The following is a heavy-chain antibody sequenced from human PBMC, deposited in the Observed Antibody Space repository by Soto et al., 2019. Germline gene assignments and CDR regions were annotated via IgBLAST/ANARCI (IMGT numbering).Heavy chain of an antibody. Sequence: QVQLVQSGAEVKKPGSSVKVSCKASGGTFSSYTISWVRQAPGQGLEWMGRIIPILGIANYAQKFQGRVTITAXXSXRXXYMELSSLRSEDTAVYYCAREGKRGYSYGPPPFDYWGQGTLVTVSS. CDR3: AREGKRGYSYGPPPFDY. D-gene: IGHD5-18*01. J-gene: IGHJ4*02. V-gene: IGHV1-69*08. CDR1: GGTFSSYT. CDR2: IIPILGIA.